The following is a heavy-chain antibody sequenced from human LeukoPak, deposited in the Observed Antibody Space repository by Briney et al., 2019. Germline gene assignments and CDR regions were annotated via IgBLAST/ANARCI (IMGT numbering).Heavy chain of an antibody. CDR2: INHRGST. Sequence: SETLSLTCTVSGGSISSYYWSWIRQPPGKGLEWIGEINHRGSTNYNPSLKSRVTISVDTSKNQFSLNLTFVTAADTALCYCARSWLYGDFDYWGQGTLVTVSS. J-gene: IGHJ4*02. V-gene: IGHV4-34*01. D-gene: IGHD6-19*01. CDR1: GGSISSYY. CDR3: ARSWLYGDFDY.